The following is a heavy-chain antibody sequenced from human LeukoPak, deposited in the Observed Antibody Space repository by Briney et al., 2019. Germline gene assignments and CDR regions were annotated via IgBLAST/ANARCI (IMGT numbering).Heavy chain of an antibody. CDR2: IYYTGST. V-gene: IGHV4-59*08. CDR3: ARHLAARSGAAWYIDY. CDR1: GGSISSYY. D-gene: IGHD4/OR15-4a*01. Sequence: SETLSLTCTVSGGSISSYYWSWIQQPPGKGLEWIGYIYYTGSTNYNPSLESRVTISVDTSKTQFSLKLSSVTAADTAVYYCARHLAARSGAAWYIDYWGQGTLVTVSS. J-gene: IGHJ4*02.